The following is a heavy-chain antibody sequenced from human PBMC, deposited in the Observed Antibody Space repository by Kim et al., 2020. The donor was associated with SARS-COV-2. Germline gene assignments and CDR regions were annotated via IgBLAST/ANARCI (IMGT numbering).Heavy chain of an antibody. Sequence: SVKGRFTISRDNAKNSRYLQMNSLRDEDTAVYYCAREGGSGYYYDGIDYWGQGTLVTVSS. D-gene: IGHD3-22*01. V-gene: IGHV3-48*02. J-gene: IGHJ4*02. CDR3: AREGGSGYYYDGIDY.